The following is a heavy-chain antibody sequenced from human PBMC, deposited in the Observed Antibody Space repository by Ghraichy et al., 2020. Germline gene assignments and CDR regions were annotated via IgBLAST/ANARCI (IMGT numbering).Heavy chain of an antibody. CDR1: EFTFSKYS. Sequence: GGSLRLSCTASEFTFSKYSMIWVRQAPGKGLEWLSYITTSGNTIRYADSVKGRFTISRDNAKSSLFLQMNSLRDDDTAVYHCARDEYGAATFQKFGMDVWGQGTTVTVSS. J-gene: IGHJ6*02. D-gene: IGHD4/OR15-4a*01. CDR3: ARDEYGAATFQKFGMDV. CDR2: ITTSGNTI. V-gene: IGHV3-48*02.